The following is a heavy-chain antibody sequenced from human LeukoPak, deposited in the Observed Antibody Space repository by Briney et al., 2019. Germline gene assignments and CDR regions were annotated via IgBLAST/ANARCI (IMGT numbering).Heavy chain of an antibody. CDR1: GYTFTDYY. CDR2: VDPEDGET. CDR3: ATAGPTVTSRDAFDI. V-gene: IGHV1-69-2*01. J-gene: IGHJ3*02. Sequence: GASVKVSCKXSGYTFTDYYMHWGQQAPGKGLEWMGLVDPEDGETIYAEKFQGRVTITADTSTDTAYMELSSLRSEDTAVYYCATAGPTVTSRDAFDIWGQGTIVTVSS. D-gene: IGHD4-11*01.